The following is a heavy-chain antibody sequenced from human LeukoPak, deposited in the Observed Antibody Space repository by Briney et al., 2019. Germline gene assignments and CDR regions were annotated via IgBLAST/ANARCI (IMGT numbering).Heavy chain of an antibody. D-gene: IGHD3-22*01. CDR3: AKDHESDGYPCLDH. CDR1: GGTFSRLA. CDR2: ISASGP. J-gene: IGHJ4*02. Sequence: GSSVKVFCRASGGTFSRLAMTWVRQAPGKGLEWVSTISASGPYYADAVRGRFTISRDNSRNTLSLQMDSLRAEDTAVYYCAKDHESDGYPCLDHWGLGTLVTASS. V-gene: IGHV3-23*01.